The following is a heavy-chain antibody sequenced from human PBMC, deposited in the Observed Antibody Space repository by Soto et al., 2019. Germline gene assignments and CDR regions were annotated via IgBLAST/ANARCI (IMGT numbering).Heavy chain of an antibody. V-gene: IGHV4-34*01. Sequence: SETLSLTCAVYGGSFSGYCWSWIRQPPGKGLEWIGEINHSGSTNYNPSLKSRVTISVDTSKNQFSLKLSSVTAADTAVYYCARVIDQNYFDYWGQGTLVTVSS. J-gene: IGHJ4*02. CDR2: INHSGST. CDR1: GGSFSGYC. CDR3: ARVIDQNYFDY. D-gene: IGHD3-22*01.